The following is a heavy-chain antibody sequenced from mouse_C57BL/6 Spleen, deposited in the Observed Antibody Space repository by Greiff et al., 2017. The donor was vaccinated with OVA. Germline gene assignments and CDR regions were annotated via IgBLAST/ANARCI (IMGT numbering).Heavy chain of an antibody. V-gene: IGHV1-26*01. CDR2: INPNNGGT. D-gene: IGHD1-1*01. CDR3: ARGSRGYFDV. CDR1: GYTFTDYY. Sequence: VQLQQSGPELVKPGASVKISCKASGYTFTDYYMNWVKQSHGKSLEWIGDINPNNGGTSYNLKFKGKATLTVDKSSSTAYMELRSLTSEDSAVYDCARGSRGYFDVWGTGTTVTVSS. J-gene: IGHJ1*03.